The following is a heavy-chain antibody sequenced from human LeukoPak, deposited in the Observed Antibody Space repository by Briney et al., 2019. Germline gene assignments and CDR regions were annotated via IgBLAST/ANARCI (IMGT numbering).Heavy chain of an antibody. J-gene: IGHJ4*02. Sequence: PGGSLRLSCAASGFTFSSYGMHWVRQAPGKGLEWVAFIRYDGSNKYYADSVKGQFTISRDNSKNTLYLQMNSLRAEDTAVYYCAKDPYSYGSYFDYWGQGTLVTVSS. CDR3: AKDPYSYGSYFDY. V-gene: IGHV3-30*02. D-gene: IGHD5-18*01. CDR2: IRYDGSNK. CDR1: GFTFSSYG.